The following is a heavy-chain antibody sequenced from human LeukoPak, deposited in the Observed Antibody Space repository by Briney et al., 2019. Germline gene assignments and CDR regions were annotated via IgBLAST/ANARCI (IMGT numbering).Heavy chain of an antibody. V-gene: IGHV3-21*04. CDR2: ISSSSSYI. CDR3: AKDISLTTVTTLLVAAFDI. CDR1: GFTFSSYS. Sequence: GGSLRLSCAASGFTFSSYSMNWVRQAPGKGLEWVSSISSSSSYIYYADSVKGRFTISRDNAKNSLYLQMNSLRAEDTALYYCAKDISLTTVTTLLVAAFDIWGQGTMVTVSS. J-gene: IGHJ3*02. D-gene: IGHD4-17*01.